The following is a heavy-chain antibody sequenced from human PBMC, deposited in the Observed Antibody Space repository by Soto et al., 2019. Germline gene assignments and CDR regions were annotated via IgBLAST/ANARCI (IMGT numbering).Heavy chain of an antibody. V-gene: IGHV4-30-4*01. CDR1: GGSISSDDYY. CDR2: IHSSGSI. J-gene: IGHJ1*01. CDR3: ARDLDGLHDDTSGPFPLPG. Sequence: SETLSLTCTVSGGSISSDDYYWSWIRQAPGRGLEWIGYIHSSGSIYYNPSLKSRATMSIDTAGNQFSLKVSSVTVADTAVYYCARDLDGLHDDTSGPFPLPGWGQGTLVTVSS. D-gene: IGHD3-22*01.